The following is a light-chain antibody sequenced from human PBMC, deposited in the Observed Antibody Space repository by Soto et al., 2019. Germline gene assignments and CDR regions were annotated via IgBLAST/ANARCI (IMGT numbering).Light chain of an antibody. CDR2: DVT. CDR3: SSYSSANGLDV. Sequence: QSALTQPASVSGSPGQSITISCTGTSSDVGRTYYVSWYQHHPGKAPKLIIFDVTNRPSGVSSRFSGSKSGNTASLVISGLQPDDEGDYYCSSYSSANGLDVFGSGTKLTVL. CDR1: SSDVGRTYY. J-gene: IGLJ1*01. V-gene: IGLV2-14*03.